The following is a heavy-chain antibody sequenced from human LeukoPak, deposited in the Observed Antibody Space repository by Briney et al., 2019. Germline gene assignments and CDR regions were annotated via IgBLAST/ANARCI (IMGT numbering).Heavy chain of an antibody. CDR3: AKDQSNIAVAGTHDH. D-gene: IGHD6-19*01. Sequence: GGSLRLSCAASGFTFSNYAMSWVRQAPGKGLEWVSAISGSGGSTYYADSVKGRFTISRDKSQDTLYLQMNSLRVEDTAVYYCAKDQSNIAVAGTHDHWGQGTLVTVSS. J-gene: IGHJ4*02. CDR1: GFTFSNYA. V-gene: IGHV3-23*01. CDR2: ISGSGGST.